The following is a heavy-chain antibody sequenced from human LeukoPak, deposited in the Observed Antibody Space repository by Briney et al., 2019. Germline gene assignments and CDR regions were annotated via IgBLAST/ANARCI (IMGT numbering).Heavy chain of an antibody. CDR3: ARASSGYSYGPDFDY. Sequence: GESLKISCKGSGYSFTTYWIGWVRQMPGKGLEWMGIIYPDDSDTRYSPSFQGQVTISADKSISTAYLQWSSLKASDTAMYYCARASSGYSYGPDFDYWGQGTLVTVSS. CDR1: GYSFTTYW. CDR2: IYPDDSDT. D-gene: IGHD5-18*01. V-gene: IGHV5-51*01. J-gene: IGHJ4*02.